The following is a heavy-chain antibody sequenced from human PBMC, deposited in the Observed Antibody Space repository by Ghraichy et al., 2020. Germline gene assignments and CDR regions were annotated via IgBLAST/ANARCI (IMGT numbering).Heavy chain of an antibody. V-gene: IGHV3-21*01. CDR2: ISSSSSYI. D-gene: IGHD3-3*01. CDR3: ARVGDFWSVVGDPFYYYYYYGMDV. J-gene: IGHJ6*02. Sequence: GGSLRLSCAASGFTFSSYSMNWVRQAPGKGLEWVSSISSSSSYIYYADSVKGRFTISRDNAKNSLYLQMNSLRAEDTAVYYCARVGDFWSVVGDPFYYYYYYGMDVWGQGTTVTVSS. CDR1: GFTFSSYS.